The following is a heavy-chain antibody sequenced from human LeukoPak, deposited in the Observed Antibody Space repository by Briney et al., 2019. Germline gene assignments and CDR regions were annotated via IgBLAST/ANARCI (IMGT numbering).Heavy chain of an antibody. CDR3: ARDLNWFDY. CDR2: INHSGST. CDR1: GGSFSGYY. D-gene: IGHD3-9*01. J-gene: IGHJ4*02. V-gene: IGHV4-34*01. Sequence: ETLSLTCAVYGGSFSGYYWSWIRQPPGKGLEWIGEINHSGSTNYNPSLKSRVTISVDTSKNQFSLKLSSVTAADTAVYYCARDLNWFDYWGQGTLVTVSS.